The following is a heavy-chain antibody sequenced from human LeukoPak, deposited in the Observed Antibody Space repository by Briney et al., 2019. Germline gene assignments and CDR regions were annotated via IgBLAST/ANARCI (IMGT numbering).Heavy chain of an antibody. CDR1: GGSFSGYY. V-gene: IGHV4-34*01. Sequence: PSETLSLTCAVYGGSFSGYYWSWIRQPPGKGLEWIGEINHSGSTNYNPSLKSRVTISVDTSKNQFSLKQSSVTAADTAVYYCARGLYSSGWFDYWGQGTLVTVSS. CDR3: ARGLYSSGWFDY. J-gene: IGHJ4*02. CDR2: INHSGST. D-gene: IGHD6-19*01.